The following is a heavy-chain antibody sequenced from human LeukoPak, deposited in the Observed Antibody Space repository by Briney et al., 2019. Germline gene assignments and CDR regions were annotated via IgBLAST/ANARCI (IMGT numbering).Heavy chain of an antibody. CDR2: ISAYNGNT. D-gene: IGHD3-9*01. CDR1: GYTFTSYG. V-gene: IGHV1-18*01. Sequence: ASVKVSCKASGYTFTSYGISWVRQAPGQGLEWMGWISAYNGNTNYAQKLQGRVTMTTDTSTSSAYMELRSLRSDDTAVYYCARDREIRYYDILTGYYNPDNWFDPWGQGTLVTVSS. CDR3: ARDREIRYYDILTGYYNPDNWFDP. J-gene: IGHJ5*02.